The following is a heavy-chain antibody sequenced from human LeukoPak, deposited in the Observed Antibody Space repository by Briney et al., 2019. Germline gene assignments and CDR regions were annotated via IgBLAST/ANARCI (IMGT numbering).Heavy chain of an antibody. CDR3: ARESPHPEYCSSTSCYRVYYYYMDV. J-gene: IGHJ6*03. CDR2: IYSGGSI. CDR1: GFTVSSNY. V-gene: IGHV3-53*05. D-gene: IGHD2-2*01. Sequence: GGSLRLSCAASGFTVSSNYMSWVRQAPGKGLERVSIIYSGGSIFYADSGKGRFNISRDNSKNMLYLQMNSLRAEDTAVYYCARESPHPEYCSSTSCYRVYYYYMDVWGKGTTVTVSS.